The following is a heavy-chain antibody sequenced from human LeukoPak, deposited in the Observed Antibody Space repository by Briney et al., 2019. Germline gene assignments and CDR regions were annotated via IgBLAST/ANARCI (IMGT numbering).Heavy chain of an antibody. CDR1: GFTFSGYW. CDR2: MNQDGSEK. Sequence: GGSLRLSCAASGFTFSGYWMSWVRQAPGKGLEWLTNMNQDGSEKYYVDSVKGRFAISRDNAKNSLYLQMNSLRAEDTAVYYCARDTWAYFDLWGRGTPVTVSS. CDR3: ARDTWAYFDL. V-gene: IGHV3-7*04. J-gene: IGHJ2*01.